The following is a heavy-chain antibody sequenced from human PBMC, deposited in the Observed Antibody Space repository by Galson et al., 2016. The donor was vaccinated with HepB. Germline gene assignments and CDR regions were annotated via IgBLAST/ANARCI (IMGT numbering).Heavy chain of an antibody. CDR3: ARVIDAFDV. CDR1: GGTFSYYG. Sequence: SVKVSCKASGGTFSYYGFSWVRQAPGQGLEWMGGIIPISGLANYAQKFQGRVTITADKSTKTVYMELSSLRSEDTAVYYCARVIDAFDVWGQGTMVTVSS. CDR2: IIPISGLA. V-gene: IGHV1-69*10. J-gene: IGHJ3*01.